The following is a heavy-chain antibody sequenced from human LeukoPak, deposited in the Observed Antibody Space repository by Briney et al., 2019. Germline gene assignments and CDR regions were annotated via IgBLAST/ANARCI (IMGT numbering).Heavy chain of an antibody. CDR2: IRYDGTNK. D-gene: IGHD3-10*01. V-gene: IGHV3-30*02. CDR1: GFTFSNYG. J-gene: IGHJ4*02. CDR3: AKDLPGSYGDAGDDY. Sequence: PGRSLRLSCAASGFTFSNYGMHWVRQAPGKGLEWVAFIRYDGTNKYYADSVKGRFTISRDNSKNTLYLQMNSLRAEDTAVYYCAKDLPGSYGDAGDDYWGQGTLVTVSS.